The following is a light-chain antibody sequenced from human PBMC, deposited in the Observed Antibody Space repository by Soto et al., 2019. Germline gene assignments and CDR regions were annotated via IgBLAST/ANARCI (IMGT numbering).Light chain of an antibody. V-gene: IGLV1-51*01. Sequence: QSVLTLVRAVCADPGQKFTSSCNGSSSNIGGNSVSWYQQLPRTAPRLLIYADNRRPSWIPDRFPDSMSGTSATLGIAEFQTGHDAHYYCGSWDCSLSAYVFGTGTKV. CDR1: SSNIGGNS. CDR3: GSWDCSLSAYV. J-gene: IGLJ1*01. CDR2: ADN.